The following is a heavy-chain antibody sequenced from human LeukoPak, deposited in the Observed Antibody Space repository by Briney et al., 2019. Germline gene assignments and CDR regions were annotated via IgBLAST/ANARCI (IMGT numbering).Heavy chain of an antibody. CDR1: GFTISSYG. D-gene: IGHD2-2*01. CDR3: ARGTSYARSSFDY. V-gene: IGHV3-33*01. J-gene: IGHJ4*02. Sequence: GGSLSLSCAASGFTISSYGMHWVRQAPGKGLEWVAVIWYDGSNKYYADSVKGRFTISRDNSKNTLYLQMNSQRAEDTAVYYCARGTSYARSSFDYWGQGTLVTVSS. CDR2: IWYDGSNK.